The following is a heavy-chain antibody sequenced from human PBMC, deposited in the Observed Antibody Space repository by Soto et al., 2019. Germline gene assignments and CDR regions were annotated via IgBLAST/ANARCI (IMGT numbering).Heavy chain of an antibody. D-gene: IGHD4-17*01. V-gene: IGHV1-18*01. CDR3: ARASGDYGLSEYFQH. Sequence: QVQLVQSGGEVKKPGASVKVSCKASGYTFTSYGISWVRQAPGQGLEWMGWISTYNGNTNYAQKVQGRVTMTTDTSTSTAYMELRSLRSDDTAVYYCARASGDYGLSEYFQHWGQGTLVNVSS. J-gene: IGHJ1*01. CDR2: ISTYNGNT. CDR1: GYTFTSYG.